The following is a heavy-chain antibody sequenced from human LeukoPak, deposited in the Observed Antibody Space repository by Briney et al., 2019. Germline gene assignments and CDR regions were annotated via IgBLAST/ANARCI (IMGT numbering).Heavy chain of an antibody. CDR1: GFTFSSYA. V-gene: IGHV3-23*01. CDR2: ISGSGGSI. Sequence: PGGSLRLSCAASGFTFSSYAMSWVRQAPGKGLEWVSAISGSGGSIYYADSVKGRFTISRDNSKNTLYLQMNSLRAEDTAVYYCAKDPIATYYYGSGSPDESHWGQGTLVTVSS. D-gene: IGHD3-10*01. J-gene: IGHJ4*02. CDR3: AKDPIATYYYGSGSPDESH.